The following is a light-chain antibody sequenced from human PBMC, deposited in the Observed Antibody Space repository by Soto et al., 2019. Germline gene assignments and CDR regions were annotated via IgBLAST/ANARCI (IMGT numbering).Light chain of an antibody. J-gene: IGLJ3*02. Sequence: QSVLTQPPSASGTPGQRVTISCSGSSSNIGSNYVYWYQQLPGTAPKLLIYRDNQRPSGVPDRFSGSKSGTSASLATSGLRSEDEADYYCAAWDDRLRGVMFGGGTKLTVL. CDR1: SSNIGSNY. CDR2: RDN. CDR3: AAWDDRLRGVM. V-gene: IGLV1-47*01.